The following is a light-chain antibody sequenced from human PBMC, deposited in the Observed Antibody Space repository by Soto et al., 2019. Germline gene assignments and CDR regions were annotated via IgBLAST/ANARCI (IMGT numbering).Light chain of an antibody. CDR1: SSDVGGHNY. CDR3: SSYTSSTTLDVV. CDR2: EVT. J-gene: IGLJ2*01. Sequence: QSALTQPASVSGSPGQSITLSCTGTSSDVGGHNYVSWYQQHPGTAPKLMIYEVTNRPSGVSNRFSGSKSGNTASLTISGLQAEDEADYYCSSYTSSTTLDVVFGGGTQLTVL. V-gene: IGLV2-14*01.